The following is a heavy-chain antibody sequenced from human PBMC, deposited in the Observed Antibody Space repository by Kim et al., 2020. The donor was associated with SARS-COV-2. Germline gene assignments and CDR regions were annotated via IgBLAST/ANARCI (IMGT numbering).Heavy chain of an antibody. Sequence: KGRFTISRDNSKNTLYLQMNSLRAEDTAVYYCAKDRGIQLWSTYYYGMDVWGQGTTVTVSS. V-gene: IGHV3-30*02. J-gene: IGHJ6*02. D-gene: IGHD5-18*01. CDR3: AKDRGIQLWSTYYYGMDV.